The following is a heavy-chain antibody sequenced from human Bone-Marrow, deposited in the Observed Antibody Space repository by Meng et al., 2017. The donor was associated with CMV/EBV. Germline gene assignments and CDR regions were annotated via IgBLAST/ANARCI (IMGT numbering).Heavy chain of an antibody. CDR1: GYSFTSYW. Sequence: KVSCKGSGYSFTSYWIGWVRQMPGKGLEWMGIIYPGDSDTGYSPSFQGQVTISADKSISTAYLQWSSLKASDTAMYYCARLESIAARQSAWAYDIWGQGTMVTVSS. V-gene: IGHV5-51*01. J-gene: IGHJ3*02. D-gene: IGHD6-6*01. CDR3: ARLESIAARQSAWAYDI. CDR2: IYPGDSDT.